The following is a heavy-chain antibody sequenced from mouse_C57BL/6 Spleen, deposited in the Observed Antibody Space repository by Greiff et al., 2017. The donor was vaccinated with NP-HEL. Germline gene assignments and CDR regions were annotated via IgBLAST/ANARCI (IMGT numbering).Heavy chain of an antibody. J-gene: IGHJ4*01. Sequence: VQLQQPGAELVMPGASVKLSCKASGYTFTSYWMHWVKQRPGQGLEWIGEIDPSDSYTNYNQKFKGKSTLTVDKSSSTAYMQLSSLTSEDSAVYYCARNYGSREDAMDYWGQGTSVTASS. CDR3: ARNYGSREDAMDY. D-gene: IGHD1-1*01. CDR1: GYTFTSYW. V-gene: IGHV1-69*01. CDR2: IDPSDSYT.